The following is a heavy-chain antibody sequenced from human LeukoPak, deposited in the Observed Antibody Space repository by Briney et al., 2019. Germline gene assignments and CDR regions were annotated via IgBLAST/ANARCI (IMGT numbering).Heavy chain of an antibody. Sequence: GGSLRLSCSASGFTFSTYAAHWVRQAPGKGLEYVSAISSNGGSTYYADSVRGSFTISRDDSKNTLYLQMTSLRTEDTAVYYCVTLGLASPSDYWGQGTLVTVSS. CDR1: GFTFSTYA. V-gene: IGHV3-64D*09. D-gene: IGHD3/OR15-3a*01. CDR3: VTLGLASPSDY. J-gene: IGHJ4*02. CDR2: ISSNGGST.